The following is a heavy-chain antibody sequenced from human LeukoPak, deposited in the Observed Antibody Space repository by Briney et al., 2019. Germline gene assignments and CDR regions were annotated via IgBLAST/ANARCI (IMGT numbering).Heavy chain of an antibody. D-gene: IGHD3-3*01. CDR2: ITYSGNT. CDR3: ARIAYDALDSYYYGMDV. J-gene: IGHJ6*02. Sequence: SETLSLTCTVSGGSISSGPYYWIWIRQHPGKGLEWIGYITYSGNTYYYPALNSRVTVSLDTSKTQFSLKLSSVTAADTAVYYCARIAYDALDSYYYGMDVWGQGTTVTVSS. V-gene: IGHV4-31*03. CDR1: GGSISSGPYY.